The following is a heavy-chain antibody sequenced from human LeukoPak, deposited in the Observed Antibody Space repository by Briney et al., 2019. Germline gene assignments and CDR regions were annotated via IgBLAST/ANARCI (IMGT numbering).Heavy chain of an antibody. J-gene: IGHJ4*02. CDR1: GLNFKNNY. D-gene: IGHD3-9*01. Sequence: GGSLRLSCVTSGLNFKNNYMFWVRQSPVKGLEWVSIIYSGGNTFYADSVKGRFTISRDNSKNTLYLQMTSLKAEDTGVYYCAREFDYGTLPGPYWGPGTLVIVSS. V-gene: IGHV3-53*01. CDR3: AREFDYGTLPGPY. CDR2: IYSGGNT.